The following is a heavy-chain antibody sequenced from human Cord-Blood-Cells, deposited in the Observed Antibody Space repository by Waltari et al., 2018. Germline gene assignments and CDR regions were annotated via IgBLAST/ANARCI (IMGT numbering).Heavy chain of an antibody. J-gene: IGHJ5*02. D-gene: IGHD2-2*01. Sequence: QLQLQESGPGLVKPSETLSLTCTVSGCSISSSSYYWGWIRQPPGKGLEWIGSIYYSGGTYNTPSLKRGVPRSVDTSKNQFSLKLSSVTAADTAVYYCARQQDIVVVPAAMIGFDPWGQGTLVTVSS. CDR3: ARQQDIVVVPAAMIGFDP. CDR1: GCSISSSSYY. V-gene: IGHV4-39*01. CDR2: IYYSGGT.